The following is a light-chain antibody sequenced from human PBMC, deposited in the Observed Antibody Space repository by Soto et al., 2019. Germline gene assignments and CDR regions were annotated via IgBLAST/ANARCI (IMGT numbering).Light chain of an antibody. V-gene: IGKV3-20*01. CDR2: GAS. CDR1: QSVPSNY. Sequence: EIVLTQSPGTLSLSPGERATLSCRASQSVPSNYLAWYQQKSGQAPRRLIFGASFRASGVPDRFSGSGSGTDFTLTISRLEPEDFAVYHCQQYGSSTTFGQGTKVDIK. CDR3: QQYGSSTT. J-gene: IGKJ1*01.